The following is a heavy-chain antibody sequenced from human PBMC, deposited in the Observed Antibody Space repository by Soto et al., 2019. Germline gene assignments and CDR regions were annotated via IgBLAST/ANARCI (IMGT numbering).Heavy chain of an antibody. J-gene: IGHJ4*02. D-gene: IGHD2-2*02. CDR2: IYYSGST. CDR1: GGSISSGGYY. CDR3: ARAIAWDYDYCSSPSCYTYFDY. V-gene: IGHV4-31*03. Sequence: TLSLTCTVSGGSISSGGYYWSWIREHPGKGLEWIGYIYYSGSTYYNPSLKSRVTISVDTSKNQFSLKLSSVTAAETAVYYCARAIAWDYDYCSSPSCYTYFDYWGQGTLVTVSS.